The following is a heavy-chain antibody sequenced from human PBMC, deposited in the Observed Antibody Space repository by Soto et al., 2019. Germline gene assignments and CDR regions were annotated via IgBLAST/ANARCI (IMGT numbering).Heavy chain of an antibody. J-gene: IGHJ4*02. CDR1: GFTFSSYA. Sequence: PGGSLRLSCEASGFTFSSYAMSWVGQAPGKGLEWVSAISGDGSSTYFADSGRGRFTISRDNSKNTLYLQMNSLSAEDTAVYYCAKDWEFDWPNYYFDYWGQGTLVTVSS. D-gene: IGHD3-9*01. V-gene: IGHV3-23*01. CDR2: ISGDGSST. CDR3: AKDWEFDWPNYYFDY.